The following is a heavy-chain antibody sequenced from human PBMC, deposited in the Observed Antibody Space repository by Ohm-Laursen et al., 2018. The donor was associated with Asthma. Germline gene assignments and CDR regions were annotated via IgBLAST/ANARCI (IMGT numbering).Heavy chain of an antibody. CDR2: IYYSGST. Sequence: SETLSLTCTVSGDSVSSGSYYWGWIRQPPGKGLEWIGSIYYSGSTYYNPSLKSRVTISVDTSKNQFSLKLSSVTAADTAVYYCASYDFWSGSFDYWGQGTLVTVSS. CDR3: ASYDFWSGSFDY. V-gene: IGHV4-39*01. D-gene: IGHD3-3*01. CDR1: GDSVSSGSYY. J-gene: IGHJ4*02.